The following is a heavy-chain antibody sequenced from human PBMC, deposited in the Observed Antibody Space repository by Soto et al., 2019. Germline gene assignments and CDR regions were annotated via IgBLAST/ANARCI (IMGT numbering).Heavy chain of an antibody. CDR3: AKDNGGRITFGGVIVIDGYFDY. J-gene: IGHJ4*02. D-gene: IGHD3-16*02. CDR2: ISGSGGST. CDR1: GFTFSSYA. V-gene: IGHV3-23*01. Sequence: RLSCAASGFTFSSYAMSWVRQVPGKGLEWVSAISGSGGSTYYADSVKGRFTISRDNSKNTLYLQMNSLRAEDTAVYYCAKDNGGRITFGGVIVIDGYFDYWGQGTLVTVSS.